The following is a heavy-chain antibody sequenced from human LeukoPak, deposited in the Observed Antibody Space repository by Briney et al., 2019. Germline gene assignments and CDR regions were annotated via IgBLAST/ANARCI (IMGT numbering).Heavy chain of an antibody. CDR3: AKDARSFYCSGGSCYSTD. CDR1: GFTFNNYA. V-gene: IGHV3-23*01. Sequence: PGGSLRLSCAASGFTFNNYAMNWVRQAPGKGLEWVSAIHGSDDYTYYADSVKGRFTISRDNSKNTLYLQMNSLRAEDTAVYYCAKDARSFYCSGGSCYSTDWGQGTLVTVSS. J-gene: IGHJ4*02. D-gene: IGHD2-15*01. CDR2: IHGSDDYT.